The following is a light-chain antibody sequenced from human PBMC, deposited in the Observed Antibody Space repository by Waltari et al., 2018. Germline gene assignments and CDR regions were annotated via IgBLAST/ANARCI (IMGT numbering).Light chain of an antibody. V-gene: IGKV1-17*03. Sequence: DIQMTQSPSAMSASVGHRVTITCRACQGISNSLAWFQQRPGKVPKRLIYSASSLQSGVPSRFSGSGSGTEFTLTISSLQPEDFATYYCLQHYGYSRWTFGPGTKVEVK. CDR3: LQHYGYSRWT. CDR1: QGISNS. J-gene: IGKJ1*01. CDR2: SAS.